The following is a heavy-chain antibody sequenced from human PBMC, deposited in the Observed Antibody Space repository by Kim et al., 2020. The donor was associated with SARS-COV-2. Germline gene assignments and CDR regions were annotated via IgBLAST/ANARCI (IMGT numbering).Heavy chain of an antibody. CDR3: ARLRTNWVLHPSTFDL. CDR2: VHYSGTN. J-gene: IGHJ5*02. CDR1: NASINSDSYY. Sequence: SETLSLTCAVSNASINSDSYYWSWIRQPPEKGLEWLGYVHYSGTNKYNPSLNNRVTISLDTTENQVSLRLTSVTAGDTALYFCARLRTNWVLHPSTFDLWGQGTWVTVSS. V-gene: IGHV4-61*01. D-gene: IGHD1-1*01.